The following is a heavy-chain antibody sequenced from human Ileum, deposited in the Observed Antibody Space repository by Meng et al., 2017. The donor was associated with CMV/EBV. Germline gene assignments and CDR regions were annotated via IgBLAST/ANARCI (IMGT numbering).Heavy chain of an antibody. J-gene: IGHJ5*02. CDR2: IHTSGST. D-gene: IGHD5-24*01. V-gene: IGHV4-34*01. CDR1: GGSFSNYY. CDR3: SRGADAYKSGRS. Sequence: VHVKQWGPVLLKPSETLCLPGGVYGGSFSNYYWSWIGQSPGKGLEWIGEIHTSGSTYYNPSLNSRVTMSVDTSKNQFSLNLRSVTAADTAVYYCSRGADAYKSGRSWGQGTLVTVSS.